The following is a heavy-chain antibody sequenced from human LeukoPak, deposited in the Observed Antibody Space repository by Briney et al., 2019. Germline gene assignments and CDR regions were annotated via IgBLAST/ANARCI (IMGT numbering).Heavy chain of an antibody. CDR3: AGYNYYGSGSYLGSQNY. CDR2: IKQDGSEK. CDR1: GFTFSSYW. V-gene: IGHV3-7*01. D-gene: IGHD3-10*01. J-gene: IGHJ4*02. Sequence: PGGSLRLSCAASGFTFSSYWMSWVRQAPGKGLEWVANIKQDGSEKYYVDSVKGRFTISRDNAKNSLYLQMNSLRAEDTAVYYCAGYNYYGSGSYLGSQNYWGQGTLVTVSS.